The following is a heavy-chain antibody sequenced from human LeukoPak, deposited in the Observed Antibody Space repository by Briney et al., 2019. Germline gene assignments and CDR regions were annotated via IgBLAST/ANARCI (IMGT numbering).Heavy chain of an antibody. D-gene: IGHD3-16*01. CDR1: GFTFSSYD. CDR2: ISSNGGST. Sequence: GGSLRLACAASGFTFSSYDMHWVGQAPGKGLEDVSGISSNGGSTYYANSVEGRFTISRDNSKNTVYLQMGSLRAEDMAVYYCARASYGFGNTWFDPWGQGTLVTVSS. V-gene: IGHV3-64*01. J-gene: IGHJ5*02. CDR3: ARASYGFGNTWFDP.